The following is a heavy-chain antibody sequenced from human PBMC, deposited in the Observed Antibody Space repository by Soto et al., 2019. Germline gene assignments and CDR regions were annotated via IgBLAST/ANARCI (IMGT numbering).Heavy chain of an antibody. J-gene: IGHJ4*02. CDR1: GFTFSSYA. V-gene: IGHV3-23*01. CDR2: ISGSGGST. D-gene: IGHD3-9*01. CDR3: AKRNYDILTGLDY. Sequence: PGGSLRLSCVASGFTFSSYAMSWVRQAPGKGLEWVSAISGSGGSTYYADSVKGRFTISRDNSRNTLYLQMNSLRAEDTAVYYCAKRNYDILTGLDYWGQGTLVTVSS.